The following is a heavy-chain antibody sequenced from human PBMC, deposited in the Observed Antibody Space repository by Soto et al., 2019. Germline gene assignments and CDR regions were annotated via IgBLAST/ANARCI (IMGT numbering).Heavy chain of an antibody. J-gene: IGHJ4*02. D-gene: IGHD6-13*01. Sequence: QLQLQESGPGLVKPSETLSLTCTVSGGSISRSSYYWGWIRQPPGKGLEWIGSIYYSGSTYYNPSLKXRXTXSCXTSKNQFSLKLSSVTAADTAVYYWARRGSSGWYGYWGQGTLVTVSS. CDR3: ARRGSSGWYGY. CDR2: IYYSGST. V-gene: IGHV4-39*01. CDR1: GGSISRSSYY.